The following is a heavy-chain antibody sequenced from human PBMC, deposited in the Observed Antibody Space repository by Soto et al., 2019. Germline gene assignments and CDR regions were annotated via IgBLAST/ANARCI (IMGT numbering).Heavy chain of an antibody. CDR3: ARAKYYHDSGSHFSFDP. J-gene: IGHJ5*02. CDR1: FNSVSDFH. V-gene: IGHV4-59*02. D-gene: IGHD3-10*01. CDR2: ISYSGTS. Sequence: QVQLQASGPGLVKPSETLSLTCSVSFNSVSDFHWGWIRHSPGKGLEWIGYISYSGTSNYNPSLKSRHSMSLETSKNQFSLKVTSVTAADTAIYYCARAKYYHDSGSHFSFDPWGQGTLVTVSS.